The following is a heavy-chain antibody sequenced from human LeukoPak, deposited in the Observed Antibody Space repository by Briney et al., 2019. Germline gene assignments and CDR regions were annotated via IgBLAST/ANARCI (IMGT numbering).Heavy chain of an antibody. Sequence: SETLSLTCTVSGGSISSGGYYWSWIRQHPGKGLEWIGYIYYSGSTYYNPSLKSRVTISVDTSKNQFSLKLSSVTAADTAVYYCASRYDYSNYIDYWGQGTLVTVSS. CDR2: IYYSGST. J-gene: IGHJ4*02. D-gene: IGHD4-11*01. V-gene: IGHV4-31*03. CDR1: GGSISSGGYY. CDR3: ASRYDYSNYIDY.